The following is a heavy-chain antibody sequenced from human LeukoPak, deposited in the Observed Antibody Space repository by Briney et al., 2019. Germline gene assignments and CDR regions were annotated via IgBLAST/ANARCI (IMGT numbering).Heavy chain of an antibody. D-gene: IGHD3-22*01. Sequence: GGSLRLSCAASGFTFSSYSMNCVRQAPGKGLEWVSSISSRSNYIFYADSMKGRFTVSRDNVKNLLYLQMNSLRAEDTAVYYCAREWFEDYWGQGTVVTVSS. CDR1: GFTFSSYS. V-gene: IGHV3-21*01. CDR3: AREWFEDY. J-gene: IGHJ4*02. CDR2: ISSRSNYI.